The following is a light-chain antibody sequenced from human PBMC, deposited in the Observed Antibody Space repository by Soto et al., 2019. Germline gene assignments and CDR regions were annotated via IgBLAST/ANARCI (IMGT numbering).Light chain of an antibody. CDR2: EVS. Sequence: QSALTQPASVSGSPGQSITISCTGTSSDVGGYKFVSWYQQHPGKAPKLMIYEVSNRPSGVSNRVSGSKSGNTASLTISGLQAEDEADYYCSSYTTSSTRVFGGGTKLTVL. CDR1: SSDVGGYKF. J-gene: IGLJ3*02. V-gene: IGLV2-14*01. CDR3: SSYTTSSTRV.